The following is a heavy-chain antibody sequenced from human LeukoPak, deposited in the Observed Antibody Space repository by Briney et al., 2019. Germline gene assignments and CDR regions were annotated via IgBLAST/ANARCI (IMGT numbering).Heavy chain of an antibody. CDR1: GFTFDDYA. Sequence: GGSLRLSCAASGFTFDDYAMHWVRQAPGKGLEGVSGISWNSGGIGYADSVKGRFTISREHAKNSLYLQMNSLRAEDTALYYCAKDGVASSGWYINYYYGMDVWGQGTTVTVSS. V-gene: IGHV3-9*01. J-gene: IGHJ6*02. D-gene: IGHD6-19*01. CDR3: AKDGVASSGWYINYYYGMDV. CDR2: ISWNSGGI.